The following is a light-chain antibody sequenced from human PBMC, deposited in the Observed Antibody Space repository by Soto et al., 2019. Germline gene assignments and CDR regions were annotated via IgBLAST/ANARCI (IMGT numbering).Light chain of an antibody. J-gene: IGKJ4*01. Sequence: EVVLTQSPATLSLSPGERATLSCTASQSISTYLTWYQHKPGQAPRLLIYDASRRAPGIPARFSGSGSGTDFTLTISSLEPEDFAVYYCQQRRNWPPLTFGGGTKVEI. V-gene: IGKV3-11*01. CDR3: QQRRNWPPLT. CDR2: DAS. CDR1: QSISTY.